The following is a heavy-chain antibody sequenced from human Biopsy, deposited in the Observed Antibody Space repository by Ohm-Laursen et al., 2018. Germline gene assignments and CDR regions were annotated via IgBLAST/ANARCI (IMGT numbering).Heavy chain of an antibody. D-gene: IGHD6-6*01. Sequence: ASVKVSCKASGYSFSTYDVNWVRQARGQGLEWMGWMIPSSGKTGYAQRFQGRVTLAMNTSISTAYMELSGLRSEDTAVYFCARGYSRRVSIFEASIYWFDTWGQGTLVTVSS. V-gene: IGHV1-8*01. J-gene: IGHJ5*02. CDR3: ARGYSRRVSIFEASIYWFDT. CDR2: MIPSSGKT. CDR1: GYSFSTYD.